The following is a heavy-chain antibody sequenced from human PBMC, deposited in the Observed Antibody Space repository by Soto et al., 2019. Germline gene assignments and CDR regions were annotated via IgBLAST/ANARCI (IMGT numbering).Heavy chain of an antibody. Sequence: AASVKVSCKASGGTFSSYAISWVRQAPGQGLEWMGGIIPIFGTANYAQKFQGRVTITADKSTSTAYMELSSLRSEDTAVYYCARAATTVVTRPYARDITYYYYYVMDVWGQGTTVTVSS. CDR2: IIPIFGTA. V-gene: IGHV1-69*06. CDR3: ARAATTVVTRPYARDITYYYYYVMDV. CDR1: GGTFSSYA. D-gene: IGHD4-17*01. J-gene: IGHJ6*02.